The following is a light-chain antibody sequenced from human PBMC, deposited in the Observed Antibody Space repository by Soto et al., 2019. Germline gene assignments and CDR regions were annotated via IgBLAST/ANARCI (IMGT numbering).Light chain of an antibody. CDR1: ETLISF. J-gene: IGKJ2*01. CDR3: QSYNDWLFA. V-gene: IGKV3-15*01. CDR2: GAS. Sequence: IVLTQSPATLSVSPGERVTLSCSASETLISFLAWYQQKPGQAPRLLIYGASTRATGVPARCSSSESATDFARHISIFQSEDFAVYYSQSYNDWLFAVGQ.